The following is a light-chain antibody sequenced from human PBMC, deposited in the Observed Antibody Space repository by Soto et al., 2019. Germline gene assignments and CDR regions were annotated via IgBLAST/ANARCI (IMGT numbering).Light chain of an antibody. CDR2: AVS. J-gene: IGLJ3*02. CDR3: CLYTASDMWV. Sequence: QSALAQPPSASGSPGQSVTISCTGSGSDIGAYNFVSWYQQLPGKAPKLIISAVSYRPSGVPDRFSGSKSGNTASLTISGLQAEDEADYYCCLYTASDMWVFGGGTKLTVL. CDR1: GSDIGAYNF. V-gene: IGLV2-8*01.